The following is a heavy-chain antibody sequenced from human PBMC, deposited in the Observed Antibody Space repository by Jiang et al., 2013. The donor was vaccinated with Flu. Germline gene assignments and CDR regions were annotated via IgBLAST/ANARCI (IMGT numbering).Heavy chain of an antibody. Sequence: GAEVKKPGASVRISCKASGYTFTGYYLHWVRQAPGQGLQWMGIIHPSGGYTNYAQNFQGRVTMTRDTSTSTVYMELSSLSSEDTAVYYCGRAGDSSGYNAFDLWGLGTMVTVSS. V-gene: IGHV1-46*03. CDR3: GRAGDSSGYNAFDL. CDR2: IHPSGGYT. J-gene: IGHJ3*01. CDR1: GYTFTGYY. D-gene: IGHD3-22*01.